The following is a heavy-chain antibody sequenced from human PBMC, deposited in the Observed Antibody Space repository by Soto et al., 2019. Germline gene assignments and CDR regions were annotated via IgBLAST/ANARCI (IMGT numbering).Heavy chain of an antibody. V-gene: IGHV3-30*18. CDR1: GCTFNIYG. Sequence: GGSLSRSCAASGCTFNIYGMHWVRHAPGKGLEWVALVSYDGSNKYYADSVKGRFTISRDNSKNTVYLQMNSLRGEDTAVYYCAKDEASGQGYFDSWGLGTPVTVSS. CDR3: AKDEASGQGYFDS. D-gene: IGHD2-21*01. CDR2: VSYDGSNK. J-gene: IGHJ4*02.